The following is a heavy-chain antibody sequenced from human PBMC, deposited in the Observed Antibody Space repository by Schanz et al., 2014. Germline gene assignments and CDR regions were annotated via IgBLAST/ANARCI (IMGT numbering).Heavy chain of an antibody. D-gene: IGHD4-17*01. CDR1: GYTFTGYY. CDR2: INGYNGHT. V-gene: IGHV1-18*04. Sequence: QVQLIQSGAEVKKPGASVKVSCKASGYTFTGYYMHWVRQAPGQGLEWMGWINGYNGHTLYAQKFQGRVTMTTDTSTSTSYMELTSLRFDDTAVYYCARGYGDSPTDFWGQGTLVTVSS. J-gene: IGHJ4*02. CDR3: ARGYGDSPTDF.